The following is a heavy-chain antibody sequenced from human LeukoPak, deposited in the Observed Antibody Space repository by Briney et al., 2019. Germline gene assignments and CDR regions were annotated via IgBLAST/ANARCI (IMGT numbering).Heavy chain of an antibody. CDR3: AREVVSSPSYFDS. CDR1: GFTVSDNY. D-gene: IGHD2-15*01. CDR2: FYRGDST. J-gene: IGHJ4*02. V-gene: IGHV3-53*01. Sequence: GGSLRLSCAASGFTVSDNYMTWVRQAPGKGLEWVSFFYRGDSTYYAESVRGRFTISRDNSKNTLYLLMNSLIPEDTAVYYCAREVVSSPSYFDSWGQGTLVTVSS.